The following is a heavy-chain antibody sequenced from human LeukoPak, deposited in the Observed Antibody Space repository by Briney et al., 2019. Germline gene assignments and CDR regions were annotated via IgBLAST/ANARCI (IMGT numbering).Heavy chain of an antibody. CDR2: INTNSGAT. CDR3: AKPQPGAFEI. J-gene: IGHJ3*02. V-gene: IGHV1-2*02. Sequence: ASVKVSCKASGYTFTGYYVHWVRQAPGQGLEWMGWINTNSGATNYAQKFQGRVTMTRDTSISTAYMELSRLRSDDTAFYYCAKPQPGAFEIWGQRTMVTVSS. CDR1: GYTFTGYY. D-gene: IGHD2-2*01.